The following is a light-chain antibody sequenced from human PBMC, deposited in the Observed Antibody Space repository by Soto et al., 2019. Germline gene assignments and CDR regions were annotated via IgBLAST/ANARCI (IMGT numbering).Light chain of an antibody. CDR2: AVS. CDR3: CSYAGNTTFK. Sequence: QSALTQPASVSGSPGQWITIFCAGTNSDVGNYNLVSWYQHHPGKAPRLIIYAVSKRPSGISDRFSGSKSGSTASLTISGLQPEDEADYHCCSYAGNTTFKFGGGTKLTVL. CDR1: NSDVGNYNL. V-gene: IGLV2-23*02. J-gene: IGLJ2*01.